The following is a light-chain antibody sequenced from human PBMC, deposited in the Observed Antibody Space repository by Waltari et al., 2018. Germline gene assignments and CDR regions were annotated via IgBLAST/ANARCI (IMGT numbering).Light chain of an antibody. CDR2: QAS. CDR1: QTLTTW. Sequence: DIQLTQSPSTLSASVGDRVTITCRASQTLTTWLALYQQKPGKAPNLLIYQASSLESGVPSRFSGSVSGTEFTLTISSLQPDDFATYYCQQCYNYPWTFGQGTKVEVK. V-gene: IGKV1-5*03. J-gene: IGKJ1*01. CDR3: QQCYNYPWT.